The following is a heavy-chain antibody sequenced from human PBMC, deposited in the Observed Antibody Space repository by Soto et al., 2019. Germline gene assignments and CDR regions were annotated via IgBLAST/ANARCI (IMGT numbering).Heavy chain of an antibody. CDR2: ISYDGSNK. J-gene: IGHJ6*02. V-gene: IGHV3-30*18. D-gene: IGHD2-21*01. Sequence: ESGGGVVQPGRSLRLSCAASGFTFSSYGMHWVRQAPGKGLEWVAVISYDGSNKYYVDSVKGRFTISRDNSKNTLYLQMNSLRAEDTAVYYCAKDPGEDYYYYGMDVWGQGTTVTVSS. CDR3: AKDPGEDYYYYGMDV. CDR1: GFTFSSYG.